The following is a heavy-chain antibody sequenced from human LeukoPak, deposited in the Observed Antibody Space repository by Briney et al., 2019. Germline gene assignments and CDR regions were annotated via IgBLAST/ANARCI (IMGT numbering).Heavy chain of an antibody. CDR1: GYTFTSYD. J-gene: IGHJ5*02. CDR2: MNPNSGNT. D-gene: IGHD2-2*01. CDR3: ARGRCIWGYCSSTNWFDP. V-gene: IGHV1-8*01. Sequence: ASVKVSCKASGYTFTSYDINWVRQATGQGLEWMGWMNPNSGNTGYAQKFQGRVTMTRNTSISTAHMELSSLRSEDTAVYYCARGRCIWGYCSSTNWFDPWGQGTLVTVSS.